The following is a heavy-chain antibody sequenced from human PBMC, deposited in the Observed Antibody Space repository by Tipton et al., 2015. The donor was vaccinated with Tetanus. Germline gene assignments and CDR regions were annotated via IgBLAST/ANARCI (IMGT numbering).Heavy chain of an antibody. J-gene: IGHJ4*02. D-gene: IGHD3-3*01. CDR1: GVSIRNGGYS. V-gene: IGHV4-30-2*01. Sequence: TLSLTCAVSGVSIRNGGYSWNWIRQPAGKGLEWIGYTYHTGGTYYNPSLKSRVTISVDRSSDQFSLKLASVTAADTAVYFCARANYDSSKKGPFDAWGQGILVIVS. CDR3: ARANYDSSKKGPFDA. CDR2: TYHTGGT.